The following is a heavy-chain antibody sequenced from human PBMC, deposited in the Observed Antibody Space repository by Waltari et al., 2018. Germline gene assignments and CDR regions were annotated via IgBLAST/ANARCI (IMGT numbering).Heavy chain of an antibody. D-gene: IGHD2-21*01. V-gene: IGHV4-38-2*01. CDR1: GYSISSGYY. Sequence: QVQLQESGPGLVKPSETLSLTCAVSGYSISSGYYWGWIRQPPGKGLEWIGSIYHSGSTYYNPSLKSRVTRSVDTSKNQFSLKLSSVTAADTAVYYCARRSDCGGDCYYFDYWGQGTLVTVSS. J-gene: IGHJ4*02. CDR3: ARRSDCGGDCYYFDY. CDR2: IYHSGST.